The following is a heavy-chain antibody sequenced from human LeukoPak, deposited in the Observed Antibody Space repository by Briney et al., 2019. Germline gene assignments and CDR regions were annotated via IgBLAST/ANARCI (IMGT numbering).Heavy chain of an antibody. CDR2: IRNKDNKYII. V-gene: IGHV3-72*01. CDR3: ARVGNYLDY. D-gene: IGHD1-26*01. J-gene: IGHJ4*02. Sequence: GGSLRLSCAASRFTFSNYGMHWVRQAPGKGLEWVGRIRNKDNKYIIEYAASVKGRFTISRDDSKNKLYLQMNSLKTEDTAVYYCARVGNYLDYWGQGTLVIVSS. CDR1: RFTFSNYG.